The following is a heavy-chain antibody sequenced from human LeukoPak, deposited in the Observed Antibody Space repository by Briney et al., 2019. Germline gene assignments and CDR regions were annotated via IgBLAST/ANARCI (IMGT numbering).Heavy chain of an antibody. CDR3: ARVSVYYDSSGYYGD. J-gene: IGHJ4*02. D-gene: IGHD3-22*01. CDR1: GYTFTSYA. CDR2: INPNSGGT. V-gene: IGHV1-2*02. Sequence: ASVKVSCKASGYTFTSYAISWVRQAPGQGLEWMGWINPNSGGTNYAQKFQGRVTMTRDTSISTAYMELSRLRSDDTAVYYCARVSVYYDSSGYYGDWGQGTLVTVSS.